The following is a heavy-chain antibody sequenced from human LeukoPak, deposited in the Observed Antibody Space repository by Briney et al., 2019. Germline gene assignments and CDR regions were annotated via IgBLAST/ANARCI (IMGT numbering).Heavy chain of an antibody. Sequence: AGGSLRLSCAASGFTVSRNYMTWVRQAPGKGLEWVSLIYSGGSTYYADSVKGRFTISRDNSKNTLYLQLNSLTTEDTAVYYCARPPAEGFGSGWATMDVWGQGTTVIVSS. J-gene: IGHJ6*02. D-gene: IGHD6-19*01. CDR2: IYSGGST. CDR3: ARPPAEGFGSGWATMDV. V-gene: IGHV3-66*04. CDR1: GFTVSRNY.